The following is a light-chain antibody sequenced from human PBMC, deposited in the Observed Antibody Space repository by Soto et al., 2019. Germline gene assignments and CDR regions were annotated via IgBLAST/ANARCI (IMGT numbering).Light chain of an antibody. CDR3: FSYAGSLYV. CDR1: SSDVGSYNL. CDR2: EVS. V-gene: IGLV2-23*02. J-gene: IGLJ1*01. Sequence: QSVLTQPASVSGSPGQSITISCTGTSSDVGSYNLVSWYQQHPGKVPKLMIYEVSKRPSGVSNRFSGSKSGNTASLTISGLQAEDEADYYCFSYAGSLYVFGTGTKLTVL.